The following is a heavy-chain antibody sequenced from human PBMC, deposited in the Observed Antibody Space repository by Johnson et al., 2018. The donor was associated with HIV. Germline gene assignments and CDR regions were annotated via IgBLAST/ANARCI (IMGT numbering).Heavy chain of an antibody. CDR2: INWNGGST. Sequence: EVQLVESGGGLVQPGRSLRLSCAASGFTFDDYAMHWVRQAPGKGLEWVSAINWNGGSTTYADSVKGRFIISRDNAKNSLYLQINSLRPEDTAVYYCAKGLSLSGSYSYDAFDIWGQGTMVTVSS. CDR3: AKGLSLSGSYSYDAFDI. CDR1: GFTFDDYA. D-gene: IGHD1-26*01. V-gene: IGHV3-9*01. J-gene: IGHJ3*02.